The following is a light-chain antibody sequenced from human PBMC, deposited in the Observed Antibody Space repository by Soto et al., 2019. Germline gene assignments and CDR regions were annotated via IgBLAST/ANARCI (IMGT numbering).Light chain of an antibody. CDR2: WAS. CDR1: QSVLYNSDNKNY. Sequence: DIVMTQSPDSLAVSLGERATINCKSSQSVLYNSDNKNYLAWYQQKAGQPPKLLIYWASTRDSGVPDRFSGSASGADFTLNINTLQAEDVAVYYWQQYYTTLSFGGGTKVEIK. V-gene: IGKV4-1*01. J-gene: IGKJ4*01. CDR3: QQYYTTLS.